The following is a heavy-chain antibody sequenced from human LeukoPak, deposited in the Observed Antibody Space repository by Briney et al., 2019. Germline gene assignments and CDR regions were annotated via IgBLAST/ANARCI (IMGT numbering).Heavy chain of an antibody. V-gene: IGHV6-1*01. J-gene: IGHJ4*02. CDR2: TSYKSKWYN. Sequence: SQTLSLTCALSGDSVASNSVAWNWIRQSPSRGLEWLGRTSYKSKWYNNYAVSVKSRITISPDTSKNQFSLQLNSVTPEDAAVYYRARWVHKLAHFDYWGQGTLVTVSS. CDR3: ARWVHKLAHFDY. D-gene: IGHD1-1*01. CDR1: GDSVASNSVA.